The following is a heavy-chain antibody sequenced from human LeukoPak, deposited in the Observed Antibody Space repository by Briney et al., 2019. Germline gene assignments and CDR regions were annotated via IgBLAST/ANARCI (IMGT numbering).Heavy chain of an antibody. J-gene: IGHJ4*02. CDR3: ASGSYYFDY. V-gene: IGHV4-59*08. CDR2: IYYSGST. Sequence: SETLSLTCTVSGGSIRSYYWSWIRQPPGKGLEWIGYIYYSGSTKYNPSLKSRATVSVDTSKNQFSLKLNSVTAADTAVYYCASGSYYFDYWGQGTLVTVSS. CDR1: GGSIRSYY. D-gene: IGHD1-26*01.